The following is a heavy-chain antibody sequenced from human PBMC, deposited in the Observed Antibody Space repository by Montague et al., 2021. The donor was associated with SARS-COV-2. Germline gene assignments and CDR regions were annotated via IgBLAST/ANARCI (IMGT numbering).Heavy chain of an antibody. D-gene: IGHD1-1*01. CDR3: ARINSDPLDYYYYGMGV. V-gene: IGHV2-70*01. J-gene: IGHJ6*02. CDR1: GFSLSTSGMC. CDR2: XXWDDDK. Sequence: PALVKPTQTLTLTCTFSGFSLSTSGMCVSWIRQPPGKALEWLALXXWDDDKYYSTSLKTRLTISKDTSKNQVVLTMTNMDPVDTATYYCARINSDPLDYYYYGMGVWGQGTTVTVSS.